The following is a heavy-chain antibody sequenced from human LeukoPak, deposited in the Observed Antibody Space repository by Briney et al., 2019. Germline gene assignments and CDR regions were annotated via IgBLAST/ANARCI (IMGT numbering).Heavy chain of an antibody. CDR2: IGSSSSYI. J-gene: IGHJ6*02. CDR3: ARTYYYYYGMDV. CDR1: GFTFSSYS. Sequence: GGSLRLSCAASGFTFSSYSMNWVRQAPGKGLEWVSSIGSSSSYIYYADSVKGRFTISRDNAKNSLYLQMNSLRAEDTAVYYCARTYYYYYGMDVWGQGTTVTVSS. V-gene: IGHV3-21*01.